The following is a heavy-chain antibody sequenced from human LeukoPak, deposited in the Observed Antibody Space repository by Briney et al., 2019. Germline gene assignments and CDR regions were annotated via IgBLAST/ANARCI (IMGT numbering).Heavy chain of an antibody. V-gene: IGHV4-34*01. D-gene: IGHD2-8*01. CDR3: ARGNIVLMVYAMDWFDP. J-gene: IGHJ5*02. CDR1: GGSFSGYY. Sequence: SETLSLTCAVYGGSFSGYYWSWIRQPPGKGLEWIGEINHSGSTNYNPSLKSRVPISVDTSKNQFSLQLSSVTAADTAVYYCARGNIVLMVYAMDWFDPWGLGTLVTVPS. CDR2: INHSGST.